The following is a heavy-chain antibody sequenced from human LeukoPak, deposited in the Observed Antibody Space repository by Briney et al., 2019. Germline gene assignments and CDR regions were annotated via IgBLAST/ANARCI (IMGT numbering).Heavy chain of an antibody. J-gene: IGHJ6*02. CDR2: IYSGGST. V-gene: IGHV3-53*01. CDR3: ARVKTGDLDLGYYYYGMDV. Sequence: SGGSLRLSCAASGFTVSSNYMSWVRQAPGKGLEWVSVIYSGGSTYYADSVKGRFTISRDNSKNTLYLQMNSLRAEDTAVYYCARVKTGDLDLGYYYYGMDVWGQGTTVTVSS. CDR1: GFTVSSNY. D-gene: IGHD7-27*01.